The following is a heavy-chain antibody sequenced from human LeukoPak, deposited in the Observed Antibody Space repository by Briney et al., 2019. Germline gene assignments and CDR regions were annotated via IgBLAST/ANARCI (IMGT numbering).Heavy chain of an antibody. CDR2: IYYSGST. D-gene: IGHD3-3*01. V-gene: IGHV4-59*01. CDR3: AGTYYDFWSGYSYNWFDP. J-gene: IGHJ5*02. CDR1: GGSIRSYY. Sequence: PSETLSLTCTVSGGSIRSYYWSWIRQPPGKGLEWIGYIYYSGSTNYNPSLKSRVTISVDTSKNQFSLKLSSVTAADTAVYYCAGTYYDFWSGYSYNWFDPWGQGTLVTVSS.